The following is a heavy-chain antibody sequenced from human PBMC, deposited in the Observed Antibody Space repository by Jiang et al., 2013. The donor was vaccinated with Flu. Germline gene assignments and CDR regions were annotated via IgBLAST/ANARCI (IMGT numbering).Heavy chain of an antibody. J-gene: IGHJ5*02. CDR1: GYTFTSYA. CDR3: ARVGHDTVTMSPNWFDP. D-gene: IGHD4-17*01. Sequence: QSGSELKKPGASVKVSCKASGYTFTSYAMNWVRQAPGQGLEWMGWINTNTGNPTYAQGFTGRFVFSLDTSVSTAYLQISSLKAEDTAVYYCARVGHDTVTMSPNWFDPWGQGTLVTVSS. CDR2: INTNTGNP. V-gene: IGHV7-4-1*02.